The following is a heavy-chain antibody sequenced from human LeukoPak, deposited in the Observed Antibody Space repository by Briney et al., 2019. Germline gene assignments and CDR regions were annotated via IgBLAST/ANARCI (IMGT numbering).Heavy chain of an antibody. CDR3: ARGTRASFFDI. CDR2: IGAYNGNT. V-gene: IGHV1-18*01. CDR1: GYALTSYG. J-gene: IGHJ3*02. Sequence: ASVKVSCKPSGYALTSYGISWVRQAPGQGLEWMGWIGAYNGNTNYAQKFQGRVAMTTDRSRTTAFMEVTSLTYDDTAVYYCARGTRASFFDIWGQGTMVTVSS.